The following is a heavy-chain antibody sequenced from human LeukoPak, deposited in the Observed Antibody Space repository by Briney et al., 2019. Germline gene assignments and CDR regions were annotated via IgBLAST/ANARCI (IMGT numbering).Heavy chain of an antibody. CDR2: INSDGSST. CDR3: ARDTDTVTTILDY. V-gene: IGHV3-74*01. J-gene: IGHJ4*02. Sequence: GGSLRLSCAASGLTFSSYWMHWVRQAPGKGVVWVSRINSDGSSTSYADSVKGRFTISRDNAKNTLYLQMNSLRAEDTAVYYCARDTDTVTTILDYWGQGTLVTVSS. CDR1: GLTFSSYW. D-gene: IGHD4-17*01.